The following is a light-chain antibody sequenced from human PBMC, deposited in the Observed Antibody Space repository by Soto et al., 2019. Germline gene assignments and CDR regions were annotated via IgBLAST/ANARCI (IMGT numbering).Light chain of an antibody. CDR2: CAS. CDR1: QSITSD. J-gene: IGKJ1*01. CDR3: QHYNNWPLT. V-gene: IGKV3-15*01. Sequence: EIVMTQSPATLSVSPGERATLSCRASQSITSDLAWYQHKPGQAPRLLIYCASTSATGIPARFSGSGSGTEFTLTISSLQSEDFAVYYCQHYNNWPLTFGQGTKV.